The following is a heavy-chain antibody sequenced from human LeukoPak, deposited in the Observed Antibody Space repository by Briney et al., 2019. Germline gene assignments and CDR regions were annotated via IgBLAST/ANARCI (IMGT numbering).Heavy chain of an antibody. CDR1: GYTFIGYY. V-gene: IGHV1-2*02. D-gene: IGHD3-22*01. J-gene: IGHJ4*02. Sequence: ASVKVSCKASGYTFIGYYMHWVRQAPGQGLEWMGWINPNSGGTNYAQKFQGRVTMTRDTSTISTAYMELSRLRSDDTAVYYCARGGQGLFYYDTSGYFPDYWGQGTLVTVSS. CDR3: ARGGQGLFYYDTSGYFPDY. CDR2: INPNSGGT.